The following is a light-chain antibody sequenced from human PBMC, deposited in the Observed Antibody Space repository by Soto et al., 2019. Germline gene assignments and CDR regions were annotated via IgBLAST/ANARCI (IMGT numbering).Light chain of an antibody. CDR1: QSVSNS. CDR2: DAS. J-gene: IGKJ2*01. Sequence: EIVMTQSPATLSVSPGERATLSCRASQSVSNSLAWYQQKPGQAPRLLIYDASTRATGIPARFSGSGSGTEFTLTITSLQSEDSAIYSCQQYNNWPPLYTFGQGTKLEIK. V-gene: IGKV3D-15*01. CDR3: QQYNNWPPLYT.